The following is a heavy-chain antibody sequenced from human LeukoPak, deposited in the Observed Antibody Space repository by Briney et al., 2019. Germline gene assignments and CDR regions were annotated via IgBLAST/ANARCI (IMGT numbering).Heavy chain of an antibody. Sequence: SETLCLTCTASGYSISSGYFWGLLRQTPEKGLEWIGNIYHDGNTHYSPSLKGRIIISVDTAKNQISLKLSSVTAADTAIYYCARSWRCTNGICALDYWGQGTLVTVSS. D-gene: IGHD2-8*01. CDR1: GYSISSGYF. CDR3: ARSWRCTNGICALDY. CDR2: IYHDGNT. J-gene: IGHJ4*02. V-gene: IGHV4-38-2*02.